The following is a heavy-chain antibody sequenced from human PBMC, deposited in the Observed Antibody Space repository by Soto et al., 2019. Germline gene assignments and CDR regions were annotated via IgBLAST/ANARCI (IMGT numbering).Heavy chain of an antibody. D-gene: IGHD6-13*01. Sequence: QVQLQESGPGLVKPSETLSLTCTVSGGSIGPYYWTWIRQPPGKGLEWIGYIDYSGSTNYNPSLKSRVTISVDTSKNQFSLKMSSVTAADTAVYYCARGRRSSSRNDVFDIWGQGTMVAVSS. V-gene: IGHV4-59*01. J-gene: IGHJ3*02. CDR1: GGSIGPYY. CDR2: IDYSGST. CDR3: ARGRRSSSRNDVFDI.